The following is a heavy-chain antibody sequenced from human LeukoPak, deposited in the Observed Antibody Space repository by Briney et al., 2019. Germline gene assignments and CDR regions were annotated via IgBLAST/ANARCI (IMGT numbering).Heavy chain of an antibody. CDR2: IRYDGSTE. CDR3: AKVAHYGDSVPFDH. J-gene: IGHJ4*02. V-gene: IGHV3-30*02. D-gene: IGHD4-17*01. Sequence: GGSLRLSCAASGFTFNSYGLHWVRQAPGKGLEWVACIRYDGSTEYYADSVKGRFTISRDNSKNTVYLQMNSLRAEDTAVYYCAKVAHYGDSVPFDHWGQGTLVTVSS. CDR1: GFTFNSYG.